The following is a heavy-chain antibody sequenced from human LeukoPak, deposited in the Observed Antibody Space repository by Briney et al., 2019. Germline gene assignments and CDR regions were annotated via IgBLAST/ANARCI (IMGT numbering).Heavy chain of an antibody. J-gene: IGHJ4*02. CDR2: IYSGGST. D-gene: IGHD5-18*01. CDR3: ARDSGQRGYTYGD. V-gene: IGHV3-53*01. Sequence: PGGSLRFSCSASGFTFITYAMHWVRQAPGKGLEWVSIIYSGGSTYYADSVKGRFTISRDNSKNTVFLQMNSLRAEDTAVYYCARDSGQRGYTYGDWGQGTLVTVSS. CDR1: GFTFITYA.